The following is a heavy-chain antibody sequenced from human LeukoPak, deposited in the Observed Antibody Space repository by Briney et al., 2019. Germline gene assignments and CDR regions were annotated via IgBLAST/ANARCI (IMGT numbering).Heavy chain of an antibody. Sequence: ASVKVSCKASGYTFTSYDINWVRQATGQGLEWMVWMNPNSGNTGYEQKFQGKVTINRNTSIRTAYMELSSLRSEDTAVYYCARGGLGYCSSTSCYIIDYWGQGTLVTVSS. D-gene: IGHD2-2*02. CDR3: ARGGLGYCSSTSCYIIDY. CDR1: GYTFTSYD. J-gene: IGHJ4*02. V-gene: IGHV1-8*02. CDR2: MNPNSGNT.